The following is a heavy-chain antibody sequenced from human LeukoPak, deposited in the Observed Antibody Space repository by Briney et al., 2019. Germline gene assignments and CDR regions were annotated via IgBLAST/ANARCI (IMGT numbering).Heavy chain of an antibody. D-gene: IGHD4-17*01. CDR3: ARAYGARPYYYFDY. Sequence: SETLSLTCSVSGGSLSSNGYYWGWIRQPPGKGLEWIGAIYYSGSAYYHPSLKSRVTISVDTSKNQFSLKVTSVTAADTAVYYCARAYGARPYYYFDYWGQGSLVTVSS. J-gene: IGHJ4*02. CDR2: IYYSGSA. V-gene: IGHV4-39*01. CDR1: GGSLSSNGYY.